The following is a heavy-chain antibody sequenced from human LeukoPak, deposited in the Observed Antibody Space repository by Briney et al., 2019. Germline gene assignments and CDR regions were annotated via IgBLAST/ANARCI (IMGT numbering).Heavy chain of an antibody. CDR3: ARSTWLVFDYFDY. V-gene: IGHV1-18*01. CDR2: ISAYNGNT. Sequence: ASVKLSCKASVYTFTSYGISWVRQAPGQRLEWMGWISAYNGNTNYAQNLQGRVTMTTDTSTSTAYMELRSLRSDDTAVYYCARSTWLVFDYFDYWGQGTLVTVSS. D-gene: IGHD6-19*01. J-gene: IGHJ4*02. CDR1: VYTFTSYG.